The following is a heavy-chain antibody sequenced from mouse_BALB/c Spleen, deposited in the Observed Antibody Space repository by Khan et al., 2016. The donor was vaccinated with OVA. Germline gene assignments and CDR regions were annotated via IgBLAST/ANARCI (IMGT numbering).Heavy chain of an antibody. J-gene: IGHJ4*01. V-gene: IGHV3-2*02. CDR1: GYSITSDYA. CDR2: ISSSGST. D-gene: IGHD2-3*01. Sequence: VQLNESGPGLVKPSQSLSLTCTVTGYSITSDYAWNWIRQFPGNKLEWMGYISSSGSTNYNPALKSRISITRDTSKNQFFLQLNSVTTEDTATYYCARDGSRYNYAMDYWGQGTSVTVSS. CDR3: ARDGSRYNYAMDY.